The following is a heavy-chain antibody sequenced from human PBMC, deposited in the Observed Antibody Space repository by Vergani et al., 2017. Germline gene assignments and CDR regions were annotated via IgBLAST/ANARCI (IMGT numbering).Heavy chain of an antibody. CDR3: ARVDSNGWGPFDD. CDR2: IYHSGST. D-gene: IGHD6-19*01. Sequence: QVQLQDSGPGLVKPSGTLSLTCAVSGGSISSGNWWSWVRQPPGKGLEWIGEIYHSGSTNYNPSLKSRVTISVDKSKNQFSRTLSSVTAADTAVYYCARVDSNGWGPFDDWGQGTLVTVSS. CDR1: GGSISSGNW. J-gene: IGHJ4*02. V-gene: IGHV4-4*02.